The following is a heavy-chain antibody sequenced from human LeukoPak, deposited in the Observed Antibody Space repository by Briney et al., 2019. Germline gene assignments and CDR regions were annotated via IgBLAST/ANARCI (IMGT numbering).Heavy chain of an antibody. J-gene: IGHJ5*02. Sequence: PGGSLRLSCAASGFTFSDYYMSWIRQAPGKGLEWVSYISSSGSTIYYADSVKGRFTISRDNAKNSLYLQMNSLRAEDTAVYYCARGTYSNYALDWFDPWGQGTLVTVSS. CDR3: ARGTYSNYALDWFDP. V-gene: IGHV3-11*04. CDR1: GFTFSDYY. D-gene: IGHD4-11*01. CDR2: ISSSGSTI.